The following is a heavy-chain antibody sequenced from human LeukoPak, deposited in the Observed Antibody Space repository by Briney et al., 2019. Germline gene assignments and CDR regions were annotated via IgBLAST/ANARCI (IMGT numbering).Heavy chain of an antibody. CDR1: GFTFSNYW. V-gene: IGHV3-7*05. D-gene: IGHD1-14*01. J-gene: IGHJ4*02. Sequence: PGGSLRLSCVAPGFTFSNYWMRSVRQAPGKGLEWVANIKQDESEKYYVDSVKGRFTISRDNAKNSLYLQMNSLRAEDTAVYYCARDGNDGFDYWGQGTLVTVSS. CDR2: IKQDESEK. CDR3: ARDGNDGFDY.